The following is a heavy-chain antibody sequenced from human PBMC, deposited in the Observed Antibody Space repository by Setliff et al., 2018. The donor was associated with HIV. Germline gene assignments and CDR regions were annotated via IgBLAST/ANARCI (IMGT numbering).Heavy chain of an antibody. D-gene: IGHD3-22*01. CDR1: GGSISSSNW. CDR2: IYHSGSA. CDR3: ASRIYYYDSSRVLREEGFDP. Sequence: SETLSLTCAVSGGSISSSNWWSWVRQPPGKGLEWIGEIYHSGSANYNPSLKSRVIISIDKSKNKFSLKASSVTAADTAVYYCASRIYYYDSSRVLREEGFDPWGQGTLVTVSS. J-gene: IGHJ5*02. V-gene: IGHV4-4*02.